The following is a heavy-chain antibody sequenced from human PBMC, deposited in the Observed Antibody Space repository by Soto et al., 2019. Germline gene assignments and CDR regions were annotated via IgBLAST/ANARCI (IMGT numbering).Heavy chain of an antibody. CDR1: GGSISDYY. Sequence: SETLSLTCTVSGGSISDYYWSWIRQPPGKGLEWIGYIYYSGSTNYNPSLKSRVTISVDTSKNQFSLKLSSVTAAGTAVYYCASRYCSGGSCFYGLDVWGQGTTVT. V-gene: IGHV4-59*01. D-gene: IGHD2-15*01. CDR2: IYYSGST. CDR3: ASRYCSGGSCFYGLDV. J-gene: IGHJ6*02.